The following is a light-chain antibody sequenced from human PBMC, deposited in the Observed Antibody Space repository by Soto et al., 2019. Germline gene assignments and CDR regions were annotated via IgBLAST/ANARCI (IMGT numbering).Light chain of an antibody. Sequence: DIQMTQSPSSLSASLLDRVTITCQASQDISNYLNWYQQKPGKAPKLLIYDASNLETGVPSRFSGSGSGTDFTFTISSLQPEDIATYYCQQYDNLPSFGQGTRLEIK. CDR1: QDISNY. CDR2: DAS. CDR3: QQYDNLPS. V-gene: IGKV1-33*01. J-gene: IGKJ5*01.